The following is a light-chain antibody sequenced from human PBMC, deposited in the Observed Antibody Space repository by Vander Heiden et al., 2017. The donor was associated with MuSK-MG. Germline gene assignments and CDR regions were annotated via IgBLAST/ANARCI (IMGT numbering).Light chain of an antibody. J-gene: IGKJ1*01. CDR1: QSINSH. CDR2: GAS. CDR3: QQTDSTPCT. Sequence: DIQMTQSPSSLSASVGDGVTITCRASQSINSHLNWYQHKPGKAPKLLIYGASRLQSGVPSRFSGSGSETDFTLTISSLQSEDSATYYCQQTDSTPCTFGQGTKVEIK. V-gene: IGKV1-39*01.